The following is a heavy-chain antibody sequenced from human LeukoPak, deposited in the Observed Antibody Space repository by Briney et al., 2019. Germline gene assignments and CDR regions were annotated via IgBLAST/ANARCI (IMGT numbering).Heavy chain of an antibody. Sequence: GGSLRLSCAASGFTFSGHNMNWVRQAPGKGLEWISFVSISSGTIYYADSVKGRFTISRDNSKNTLYLQMNSLRAEDTAVYYCAKGTSSGYFYYYYYMDVWGKGTTVTVSS. CDR3: AKGTSSGYFYYYYYMDV. J-gene: IGHJ6*03. V-gene: IGHV3-48*01. D-gene: IGHD3-22*01. CDR2: VSISSGTI. CDR1: GFTFSGHN.